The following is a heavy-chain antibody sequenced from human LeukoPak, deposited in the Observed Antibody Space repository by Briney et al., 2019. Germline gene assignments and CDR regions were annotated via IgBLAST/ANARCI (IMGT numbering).Heavy chain of an antibody. CDR1: GGSISSNSYY. CDR2: IYYSGST. CDR3: ARHEAYYYHSSGRYYFDY. V-gene: IGHV4-39*01. Sequence: SETLSLTCTVSGGSISSNSYYWGWIRQPPGKGLEWIGSIYYSGSTYYNSSLKSRVIISVDTSKNRFSLKLSSVTAADTAVYYCARHEAYYYHSSGRYYFDYWGQGTLVTVSS. J-gene: IGHJ4*02. D-gene: IGHD3-22*01.